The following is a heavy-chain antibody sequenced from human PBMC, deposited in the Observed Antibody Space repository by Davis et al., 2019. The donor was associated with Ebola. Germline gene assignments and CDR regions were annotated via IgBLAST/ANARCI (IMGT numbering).Heavy chain of an antibody. CDR1: GGSFSGYY. CDR2: INHSGST. D-gene: IGHD5-24*01. Sequence: MPSETLSLTCAVYGGSFSGYYWSWIRQPPGTGLEWIGEINHSGSTNYNPSLKSRVTISVDTSKNQFSLKLSSVHAADTAVYYCARHDFGRDGYNLPDYWGQGTLVTVSS. CDR3: ARHDFGRDGYNLPDY. J-gene: IGHJ4*02. V-gene: IGHV4-34*01.